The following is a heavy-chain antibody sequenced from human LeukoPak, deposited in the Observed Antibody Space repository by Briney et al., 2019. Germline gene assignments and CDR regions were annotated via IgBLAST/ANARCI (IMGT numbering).Heavy chain of an antibody. J-gene: IGHJ4*02. D-gene: IGHD5-12*01. CDR3: ARTSGGGYDIDY. CDR2: INPNSGGT. Sequence: ASVKVSCKASGYTFTGYYMHWVRQAPGQGLEWMGWINPNSGGTNYAQKFQGRVTMTRDTSIGPAYMELSRLRSDDTAVYYCARTSGGGYDIDYWGQGTLVTVSS. V-gene: IGHV1-2*02. CDR1: GYTFTGYY.